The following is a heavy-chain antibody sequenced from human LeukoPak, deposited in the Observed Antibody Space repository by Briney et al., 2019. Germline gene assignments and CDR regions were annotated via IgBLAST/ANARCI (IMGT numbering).Heavy chain of an antibody. Sequence: SETLSLTCAVYGGSFSSYYWSWIRQPPGKGLEWIGEINHSGSTNYNPSLKSRVTISVDTSKNQFSLKLSSVTAADTAVYYCARGTFWSGYYYMDVWGKGTTVTVSS. CDR1: GGSFSSYY. J-gene: IGHJ6*03. V-gene: IGHV4-34*01. D-gene: IGHD3-3*01. CDR2: INHSGST. CDR3: ARGTFWSGYYYMDV.